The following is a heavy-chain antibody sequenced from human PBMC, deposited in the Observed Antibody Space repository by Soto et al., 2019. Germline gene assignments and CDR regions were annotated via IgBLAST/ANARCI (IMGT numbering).Heavy chain of an antibody. CDR2: VSGRGGSK. D-gene: IGHD4-17*01. CDR1: GFTFNHYA. CDR3: AKDSTVTTSLYFYYYGFDV. V-gene: IGHV3-23*01. Sequence: VQLLESGGGLVQPGGSLRLACTASGFTFNHYAMTWVRQAPGRGLEWVASVSGRGGSKKYADSVKGRFIISRDNSNSTLYLQRDIPGGEDTAVYYCAKDSTVTTSLYFYYYGFDVWGQGTKVTVSS. J-gene: IGHJ6*01.